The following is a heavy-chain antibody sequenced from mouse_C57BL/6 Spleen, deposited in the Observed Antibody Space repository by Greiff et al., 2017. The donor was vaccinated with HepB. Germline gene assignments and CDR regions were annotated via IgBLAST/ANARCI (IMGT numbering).Heavy chain of an antibody. D-gene: IGHD1-1*01. CDR1: GYSFTDYN. V-gene: IGHV1-39*01. Sequence: LVESGPELVKPGASVKISCKASGYSFTDYNMNWVKQSNGKSLEWIGVINPNYGTTSYNQKFKGKATLTVDQSSSTAYMQLNSLTSEDSAVYYCARSDYYGSLYAMDYWGQGTSVTVAS. CDR2: INPNYGTT. CDR3: ARSDYYGSLYAMDY. J-gene: IGHJ4*01.